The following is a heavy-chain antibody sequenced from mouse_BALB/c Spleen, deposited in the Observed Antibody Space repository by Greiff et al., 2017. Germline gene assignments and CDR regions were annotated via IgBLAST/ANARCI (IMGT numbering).Heavy chain of an antibody. D-gene: IGHD1-1*01. CDR3: ARVPLLLRLDY. J-gene: IGHJ2*01. V-gene: IGHV5-6-5*01. Sequence: DVKLVESGGGLVKPGGSLKLSCAASGFTFSSYAMSWVRQTPEKRLEWVASISSGGSTYYPDSVKGRFTISRDNARNILYLQMSSLRSEDTAMYYCARVPLLLRLDYWGQGTTLTVSS. CDR1: GFTFSSYA. CDR2: ISSGGST.